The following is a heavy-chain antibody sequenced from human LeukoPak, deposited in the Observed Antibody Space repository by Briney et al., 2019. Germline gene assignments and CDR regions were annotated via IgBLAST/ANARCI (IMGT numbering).Heavy chain of an antibody. CDR2: ISNSGSTI. Sequence: GGSLRLSCAASGFTFSSYEMNWVRQAPGKGLEWVSYISNSGSTIYYAASVKGRFTISRDNAKNSLYLQMSTLRAEDTALYYCASDVTLVVAFIGDAFDIWCDGTMVTAAS. V-gene: IGHV3-48*03. CDR1: GFTFSSYE. D-gene: IGHD2-15*01. J-gene: IGHJ3*02. CDR3: ASDVTLVVAFIGDAFDI.